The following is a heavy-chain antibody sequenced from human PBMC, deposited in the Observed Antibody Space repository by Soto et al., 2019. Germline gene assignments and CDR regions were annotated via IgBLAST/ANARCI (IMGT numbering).Heavy chain of an antibody. CDR1: GFVFNTFG. V-gene: IGHV3-33*03. CDR2: IWYDGSNK. CDR3: ARLHYQYGMDV. J-gene: IGHJ6*02. D-gene: IGHD4-17*01. Sequence: GGSLRLSCAASGFVFNTFGMHWVRQAPGKGLEWVAVIWYDGSNKYYADSVQGRFTISRDNSRNTLSLQMSSLTAEDTAVYYCARLHYQYGMDVWGQGTTVTVSS.